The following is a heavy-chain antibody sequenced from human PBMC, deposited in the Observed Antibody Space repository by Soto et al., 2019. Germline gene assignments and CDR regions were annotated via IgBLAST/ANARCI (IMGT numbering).Heavy chain of an antibody. J-gene: IGHJ4*02. D-gene: IGHD3-10*01. CDR1: GYTFRSYD. CDR3: ARAYGSGSVDF. Sequence: QVQLVQSGAEVKKPGASVKVSCTGSGYTFRSYDIHWVRQATGQGLEWMGWVNPNTGNTGYAQKFQGRATITRDTSKRSDYMEVNSLTCEHAAISHCARAYGSGSVDFWGQAAFVPISS. CDR2: VNPNTGNT. V-gene: IGHV1-8*01.